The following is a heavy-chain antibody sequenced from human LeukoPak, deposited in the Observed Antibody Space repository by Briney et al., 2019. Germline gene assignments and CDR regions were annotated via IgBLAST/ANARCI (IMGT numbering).Heavy chain of an antibody. Sequence: TGGSLRLSCAASGFTFRRYAMTWVRQAPGKGLEWVSGINGGGSTTYYADSVKGRFTISRDSSNNTLNLQMNSLRAEDTAIYYCARRTADYYFDYWGQGTLVTVYS. V-gene: IGHV3-23*01. CDR2: INGGGSTT. CDR3: ARRTADYYFDY. D-gene: IGHD1-14*01. J-gene: IGHJ4*02. CDR1: GFTFRRYA.